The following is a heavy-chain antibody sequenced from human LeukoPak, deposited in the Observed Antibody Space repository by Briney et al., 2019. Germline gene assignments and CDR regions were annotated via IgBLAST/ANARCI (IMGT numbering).Heavy chain of an antibody. CDR1: GGSISSSSYY. D-gene: IGHD2-2*03. CDR3: ARLWIVATWFDA. Sequence: SETLSLTCTVSGGSISSSSYYWGWIRQPPGKGLEWIGSIYYSGSTYYNPSLKSRVTISVDTSKKNFSLRLSSVTAADTAVYYCARLWIVATWFDAWGQGALVTVSS. CDR2: IYYSGST. V-gene: IGHV4-39*02. J-gene: IGHJ5*02.